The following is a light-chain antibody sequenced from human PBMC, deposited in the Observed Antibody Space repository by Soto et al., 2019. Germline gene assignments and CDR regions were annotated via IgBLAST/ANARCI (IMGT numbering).Light chain of an antibody. J-gene: IGLJ1*01. Sequence: QSALNQPPSASGSPGQSVTISCPGTSSDVGGYNYVSWYQHHPGKAPKLIIYEVTTRPSGVPDRFSGSKSGNTASLSVSGLQAEDEADYYCSSYADTTYVFGTGTKVTVL. CDR2: EVT. V-gene: IGLV2-8*01. CDR3: SSYADTTYV. CDR1: SSDVGGYNY.